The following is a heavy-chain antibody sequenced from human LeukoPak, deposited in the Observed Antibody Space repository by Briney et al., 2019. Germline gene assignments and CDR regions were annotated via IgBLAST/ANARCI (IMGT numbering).Heavy chain of an antibody. CDR2: IYYSGST. V-gene: IGHV4-39*01. CDR1: GGSISSSNYY. CDR3: ARHRGYHDSRTGRLDAFDI. Sequence: PSETLSLTCTVSGGSISSSNYYWGWIRQPPGKGLEWIGSIYYSGSTYYNPSLKSRVTISVDTSKNQFSLKLSSVTAADTAVYYCARHRGYHDSRTGRLDAFDIRGQGTMVTVSS. D-gene: IGHD3-22*01. J-gene: IGHJ3*02.